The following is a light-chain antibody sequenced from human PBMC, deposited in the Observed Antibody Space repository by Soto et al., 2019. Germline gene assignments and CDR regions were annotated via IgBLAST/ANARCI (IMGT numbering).Light chain of an antibody. CDR3: QQYGSAPLT. J-gene: IGKJ4*01. Sequence: DIVLTQSPGTLSLSPGERATLSCRASQSVSTNYLAWYQQKPGQAPKVLIYRASSRATGVPDRFSGSGSGTDFTLTITRLEPEDFAVYYCQQYGSAPLTFGGGTKVDI. V-gene: IGKV3-20*01. CDR1: QSVSTNY. CDR2: RAS.